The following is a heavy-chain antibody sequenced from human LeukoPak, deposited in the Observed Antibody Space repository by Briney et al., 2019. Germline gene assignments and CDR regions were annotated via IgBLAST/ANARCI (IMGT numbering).Heavy chain of an antibody. CDR3: ASPPLSYYYGSGPLGR. Sequence: SETLSLTCTVSGGSINIGTFYWSWIRQPAGKGLEWIGRIYTTGSTNYNPSLKSRLTISVDTSKNQFSLKLSSVTAADTAVYYCASPPLSYYYGSGPLGRWGQGTLVTVSS. J-gene: IGHJ4*02. V-gene: IGHV4-61*02. CDR1: GGSINIGTFY. CDR2: IYTTGST. D-gene: IGHD3-10*01.